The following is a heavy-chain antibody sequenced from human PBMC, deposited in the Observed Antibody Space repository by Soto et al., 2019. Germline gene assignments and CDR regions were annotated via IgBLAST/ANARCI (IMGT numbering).Heavy chain of an antibody. CDR3: ARDLMCTSSPDSWFDP. CDR1: GYTFVSYG. J-gene: IGHJ5*02. CDR2: ISPGGGNL. D-gene: IGHD2-2*01. Sequence: QVQLVQSGVEVTKPGASVRVSCKTSGYTFVSYGINWVRQAPGQGIEWMGWISPGGGNLIYAQKFQGRVTSTADTSTSTVFMGLRSLRFDDTAVYYCARDLMCTSSPDSWFDPWGQGTLV. V-gene: IGHV1-18*01.